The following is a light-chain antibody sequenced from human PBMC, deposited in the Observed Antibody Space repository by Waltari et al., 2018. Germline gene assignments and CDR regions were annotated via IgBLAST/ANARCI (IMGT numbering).Light chain of an antibody. CDR3: QQYDRTPFT. Sequence: DIVMTQSPESLGVSLGERAAINCQSSQTLLFSSNNRNYLAWYQQKPGQPPKLLITCASTREAAFPDRFSGSGSGTDFTLTITSLQAEDVAVYFCQQYDRTPFTFDPGTRVDVK. CDR1: QTLLFSSNNRNY. V-gene: IGKV4-1*01. CDR2: CAS. J-gene: IGKJ3*01.